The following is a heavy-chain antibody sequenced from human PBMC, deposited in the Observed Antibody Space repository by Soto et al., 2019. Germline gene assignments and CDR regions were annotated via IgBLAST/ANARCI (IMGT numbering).Heavy chain of an antibody. V-gene: IGHV4-31*03. J-gene: IGHJ5*02. D-gene: IGHD3-3*01. CDR1: GGSISSGGYY. Sequence: SETLSLTCTVSGGSISSGGYYWSWIRQHPGKGLEWIGYIYYSGSAYYNPSLKSRVTISVDTSKNQFSLKLSSVTAADTAVYYCARASPGGAWRSYNWFAPWGQGTLVTVSS. CDR3: ARASPGGAWRSYNWFAP. CDR2: IYYSGSA.